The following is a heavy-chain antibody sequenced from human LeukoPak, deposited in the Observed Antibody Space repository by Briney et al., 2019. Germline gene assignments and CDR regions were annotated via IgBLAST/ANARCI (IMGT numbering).Heavy chain of an antibody. CDR2: IIPIFGTA. V-gene: IGHV1-69*13. D-gene: IGHD2-21*02. CDR1: GGTFSIYA. Sequence: GASVKVSCTASGGTFSIYAISWVRQAPGQGLEWMGGIIPIFGTANYAQKFQGRVTITADESTSTAYMELSSLRSEDTAVYYCARAYCGGDCPIDYWGQGTLVTVSS. J-gene: IGHJ4*02. CDR3: ARAYCGGDCPIDY.